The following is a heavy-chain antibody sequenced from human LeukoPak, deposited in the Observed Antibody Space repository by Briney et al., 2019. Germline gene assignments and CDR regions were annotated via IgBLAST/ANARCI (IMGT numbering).Heavy chain of an antibody. Sequence: SVKVSCKASGGTFSSYAISWVRQAPGQGLEWMGGIIPIFGTANYAQKSQGRVTITADESTSTAYMELSSLRSEDTAVYYCAREVPYDSSGYHQWYFDYWGQGTLVTVSS. D-gene: IGHD3-22*01. J-gene: IGHJ4*02. CDR2: IIPIFGTA. CDR3: AREVPYDSSGYHQWYFDY. V-gene: IGHV1-69*13. CDR1: GGTFSSYA.